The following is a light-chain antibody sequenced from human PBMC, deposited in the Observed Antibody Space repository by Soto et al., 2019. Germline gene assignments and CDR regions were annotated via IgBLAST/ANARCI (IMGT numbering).Light chain of an antibody. CDR1: QSVSSYY. J-gene: IGKJ4*01. Sequence: EVVLTQSPGTLSLSPGERATLSCRASQSVSSYYLAWYQQKPGQPPRLLIYGASSRATGIPDRFSGSGSGTDFTLTISRLEPEHFAVYYCQQYGSSPPLSFGGGTKV. CDR3: QQYGSSPPLS. V-gene: IGKV3-20*01. CDR2: GAS.